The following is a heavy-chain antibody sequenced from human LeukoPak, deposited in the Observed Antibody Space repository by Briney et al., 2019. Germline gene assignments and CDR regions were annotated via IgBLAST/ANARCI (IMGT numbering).Heavy chain of an antibody. CDR2: ISGSGGST. V-gene: IGHV3-23*01. D-gene: IGHD3-16*01. CDR3: AKAITLGGG. J-gene: IGHJ4*02. CDR1: GFTVSSNE. Sequence: GGSLRLSCAAPGFTVSSNEMSWVRQAPGKGLEWVSAISGSGGSTYYADSVKGRFTISRDNSKNTLYLQMNSLRAEDTAVYYCAKAITLGGGWGQGTLVTVSS.